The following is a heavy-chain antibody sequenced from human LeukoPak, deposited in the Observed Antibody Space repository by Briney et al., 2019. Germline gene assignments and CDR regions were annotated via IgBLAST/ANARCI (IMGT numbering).Heavy chain of an antibody. CDR1: GGSISSGGYY. Sequence: SQTLSLTCTVSGGSISSGGYYWSWIRQHPGKGLEWIGYIYYSGSTYYNPSLKSRVTISVDTSKNQFSLRLSSVTAADTAVYYCAGATWGSGYFDYWGQGTLVTVSS. CDR2: IYYSGST. CDR3: AGATWGSGYFDY. J-gene: IGHJ4*02. D-gene: IGHD7-27*01. V-gene: IGHV4-31*03.